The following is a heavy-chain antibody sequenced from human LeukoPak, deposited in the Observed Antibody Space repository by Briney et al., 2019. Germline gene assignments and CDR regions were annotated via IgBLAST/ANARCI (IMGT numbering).Heavy chain of an antibody. J-gene: IGHJ4*02. CDR1: GGSISSYY. D-gene: IGHD5-24*01. CDR3: ARRGKDGYNFDY. Sequence: SETLSLTCTVSGGSISSYYWSWIRQPPGKGLGWIGYIYTSGSTNYNPSLKSRVTISVDTSKNQFSLKLSSVTAADTAVYYCARRGKDGYNFDYWGQGTLVTVSS. CDR2: IYTSGST. V-gene: IGHV4-4*09.